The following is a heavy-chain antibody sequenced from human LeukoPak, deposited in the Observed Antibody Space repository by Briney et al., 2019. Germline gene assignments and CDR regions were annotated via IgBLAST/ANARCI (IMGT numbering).Heavy chain of an antibody. CDR2: IVVGSGNT. D-gene: IGHD3-22*01. V-gene: IGHV1-58*02. CDR1: GFTFTSSA. Sequence: SVKVSCKASGFTFTSSAMQWVRQARGQRLEWIGWIVVGSGNTNYAQKFQERVTITRDMSTSTAYMELSSLRSEDTAVYYCASGSDSSPYYFDYWGQGTLVTVSS. J-gene: IGHJ4*02. CDR3: ASGSDSSPYYFDY.